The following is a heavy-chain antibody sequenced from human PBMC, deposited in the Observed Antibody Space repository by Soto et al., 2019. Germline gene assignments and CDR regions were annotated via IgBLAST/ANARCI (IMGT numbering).Heavy chain of an antibody. CDR1: DHTFSSYG. Sequence: ASVRVSCKASDHTFSSYGFSWVRQAPGQGLEWMGWISAYNGNTNYSQKFQDRLTMTTDTSTSTAYMELRRLISDDTAVYYCARVGVRGVMWVGYWGQGTLVTVSS. CDR3: ARVGVRGVMWVGY. CDR2: ISAYNGNT. J-gene: IGHJ4*02. D-gene: IGHD3-10*02. V-gene: IGHV1-18*01.